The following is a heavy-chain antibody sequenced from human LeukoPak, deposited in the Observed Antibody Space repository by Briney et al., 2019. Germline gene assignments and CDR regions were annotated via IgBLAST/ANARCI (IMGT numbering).Heavy chain of an antibody. V-gene: IGHV1-3*01. D-gene: IGHD3-16*01. CDR1: GYTFTTYG. CDR2: INAGNGNT. J-gene: IGHJ4*02. CDR3: ARVGGSYDYGDY. Sequence: ASVKVSCKASGYTFTTYGISWVRQAPGQGLEWMGWINAGNGNTKYSQKFQGRVTITRDTSASTAYMELSSLRSEDTAVYYCARVGGSYDYGDYWGQGTLVTVSS.